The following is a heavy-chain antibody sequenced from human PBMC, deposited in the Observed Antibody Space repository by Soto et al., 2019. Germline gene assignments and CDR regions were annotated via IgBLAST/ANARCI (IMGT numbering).Heavy chain of an antibody. CDR1: GGTFSSYA. J-gene: IGHJ5*02. V-gene: IGHV1-69*06. Sequence: GASVKVSCKASGGTFSSYAISWVRHAPGQGLEWMGGIIPIFGTANYAQKFQGRVTITADKSTSTAYMELSSLRSEDTAVYYCAGDMRAYYYGSGSYYRGEFDPWGQGTLVTVSS. D-gene: IGHD3-10*01. CDR2: IIPIFGTA. CDR3: AGDMRAYYYGSGSYYRGEFDP.